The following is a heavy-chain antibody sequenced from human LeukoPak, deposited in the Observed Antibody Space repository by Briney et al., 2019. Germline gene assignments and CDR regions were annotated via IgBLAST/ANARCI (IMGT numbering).Heavy chain of an antibody. CDR1: GFTFSSYW. CDR2: IKQDGSEK. J-gene: IGHJ6*02. D-gene: IGHD6-19*01. V-gene: IGHV3-7*01. Sequence: GGSLRLSCAASGFTFSSYWMSWVRQAPGKGLGWVANIKQDGSEKYYVDSVKGRFTISRDNAKNSLYLQMNSLRAEDTAVYYCARDNLRGSSGWGPLHYGMDVWGQGTTVTVSS. CDR3: ARDNLRGSSGWGPLHYGMDV.